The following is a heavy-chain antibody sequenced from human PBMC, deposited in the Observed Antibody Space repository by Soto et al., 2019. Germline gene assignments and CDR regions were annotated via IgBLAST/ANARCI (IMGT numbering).Heavy chain of an antibody. CDR2: ISYDGSNK. J-gene: IGHJ5*02. V-gene: IGHV3-30*18. CDR3: AKDHTNGPFGWFDP. D-gene: IGHD1-1*01. CDR1: GFTFSSYG. Sequence: GGSLRLSCAASGFTFSSYGMHWVRQAPGKGLEWVAVISYDGSNKYYADSVKGRFTISRDNSKNTLYLQMNSLRAEDTAVYYCAKDHTNGPFGWFDPWGQGTLVTVSS.